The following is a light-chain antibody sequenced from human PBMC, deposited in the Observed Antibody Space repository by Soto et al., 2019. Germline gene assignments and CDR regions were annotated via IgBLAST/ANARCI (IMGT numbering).Light chain of an antibody. V-gene: IGLV2-18*02. J-gene: IGLJ1*01. Sequence: QSVLTQPPSVSGSPGQSVTISCSGTSSDVGSYNRVSWYQQAPGTAPKVMIYEVSNRPSGVPDRFSGSKSGNTASLTISGLQPEDEADYYCYSFTTSNTYVFGTGTTVTVL. CDR1: SSDVGSYNR. CDR3: YSFTTSNTYV. CDR2: EVS.